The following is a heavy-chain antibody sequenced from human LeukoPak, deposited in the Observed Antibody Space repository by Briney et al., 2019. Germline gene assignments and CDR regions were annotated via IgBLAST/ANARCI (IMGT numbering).Heavy chain of an antibody. CDR3: IAHFPYFYGFDV. J-gene: IGHJ6*04. CDR1: GFTIGTAW. Sequence: GVSLRLSCVSSGFTIGTAWMSWVRQAPGKGLEWLGHIKSEGEGATTDYAAPAKGRFAISRDDSKNMIYLQMSSLKVDDTAIYYCIAHFPYFYGFDVWGKGTTVTVSS. V-gene: IGHV3-15*01. CDR2: IKSEGEGATT. D-gene: IGHD3-3*02.